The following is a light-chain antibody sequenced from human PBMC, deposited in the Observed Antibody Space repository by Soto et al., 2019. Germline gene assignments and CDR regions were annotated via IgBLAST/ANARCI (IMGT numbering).Light chain of an antibody. CDR3: QQYHSYAIT. CDR2: DAS. CDR1: QSISSY. Sequence: DIQMTQSPSSLSASVGDRVTITCRASQSISSYLNWYQQKPGKAPKLLIYDASSLESGVPSRFSGSGSGTEFTLTISRLQPDDFATYYCQQYHSYAITFGQGTRLEIK. J-gene: IGKJ5*01. V-gene: IGKV1-5*01.